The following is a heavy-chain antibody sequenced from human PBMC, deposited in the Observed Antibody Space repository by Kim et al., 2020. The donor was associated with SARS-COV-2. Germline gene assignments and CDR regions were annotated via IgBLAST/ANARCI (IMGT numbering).Heavy chain of an antibody. V-gene: IGHV3-9*01. Sequence: GVSLRLSCAASGFTFGDFAMHWVWQFPVKGLDWVSGLSWNGGVIGYADSVKGRFTISRHNAENSLYLQMKSLRDDDTAFYYCAKDLVSSSFRAFLIWGQG. CDR2: LSWNGGVI. J-gene: IGHJ3*02. D-gene: IGHD6-6*01. CDR1: GFTFGDFA. CDR3: AKDLVSSSFRAFLI.